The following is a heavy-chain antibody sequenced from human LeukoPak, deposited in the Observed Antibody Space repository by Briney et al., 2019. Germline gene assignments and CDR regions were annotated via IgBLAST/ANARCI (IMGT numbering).Heavy chain of an antibody. Sequence: SETLSLTCAVYGGSFSGYYWSWIRQPPGKGLEWIGEINHSGSTNYNPSLKSRVTISVDTSKNQFSRKLSSVTAADTAVYYCARATRWLQPTAFDYWGQEPWSPSPQ. CDR1: GGSFSGYY. CDR3: ARATRWLQPTAFDY. J-gene: IGHJ4*01. CDR2: INHSGST. V-gene: IGHV4-34*01. D-gene: IGHD5-24*01.